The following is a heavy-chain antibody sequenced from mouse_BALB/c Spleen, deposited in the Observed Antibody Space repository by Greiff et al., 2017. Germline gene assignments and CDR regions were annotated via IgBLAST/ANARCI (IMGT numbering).Heavy chain of an antibody. V-gene: IGHV5-6-3*01. CDR2: INSNGGST. D-gene: IGHD2-10*02. Sequence: EVMLVESGGGLVQPGGSLKLSCAASGFTFSSYGMSWVRQTPDKRLELVATINSNGGSTYYPDSVKGRFTISRDNAKNTLYLQMSSLKSEDTAMYYCAREKYGNFMDYWGQGTSVTVSS. CDR3: AREKYGNFMDY. CDR1: GFTFSSYG. J-gene: IGHJ4*01.